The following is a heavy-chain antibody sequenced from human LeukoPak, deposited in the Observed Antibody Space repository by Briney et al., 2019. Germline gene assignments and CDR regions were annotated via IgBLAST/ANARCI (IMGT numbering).Heavy chain of an antibody. J-gene: IGHJ3*02. CDR3: ARDNYYDSSGQLYDAFDI. CDR2: IYTSGST. D-gene: IGHD3-22*01. V-gene: IGHV4-4*07. Sequence: SETLSLTCTVSGGSISTYYWNWIRQPPGKGLEWIGRIYTSGSTNYNPSLKSRVTMSVDTSKNQFSLKLSSVTAADTAVYYCARDNYYDSSGQLYDAFDIWGQGTMVTVSS. CDR1: GGSISTYY.